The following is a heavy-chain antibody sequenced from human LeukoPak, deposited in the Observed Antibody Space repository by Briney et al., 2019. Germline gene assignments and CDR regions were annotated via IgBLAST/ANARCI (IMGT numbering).Heavy chain of an antibody. D-gene: IGHD3-16*01. V-gene: IGHV3-30-3*01. CDR1: GFTFSSYA. Sequence: GGSLRLSCAASGFTFSSYAMHWVRQAPGKGLEWVAVISYDGSNKYYADSVKGRFTISRDNAKNSLYLQMNSLRAEDTAVYYCARDHPFGYFDYWGQGTLVTVSS. CDR2: ISYDGSNK. J-gene: IGHJ4*02. CDR3: ARDHPFGYFDY.